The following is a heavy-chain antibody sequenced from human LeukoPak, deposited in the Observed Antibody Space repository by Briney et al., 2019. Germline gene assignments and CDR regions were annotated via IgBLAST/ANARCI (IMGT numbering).Heavy chain of an antibody. CDR1: GYTFTSYG. J-gene: IGHJ6*02. CDR3: ARKSSWYYYYGMDV. Sequence: VASVKVSCKASGYTFTSYGISWVRQAPGQGLEWMGWISAYNGNTNYAQKLQGRVTITTDTSTSTAYMELRSLRSDDTAVYYRARKSSWYYYYGMDVWGQGTTVTVSS. D-gene: IGHD6-13*01. V-gene: IGHV1-18*01. CDR2: ISAYNGNT.